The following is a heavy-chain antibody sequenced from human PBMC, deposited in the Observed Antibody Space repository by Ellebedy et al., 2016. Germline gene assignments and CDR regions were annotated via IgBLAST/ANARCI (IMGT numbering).Heavy chain of an antibody. D-gene: IGHD2-2*01. CDR1: GFTFTDYY. CDR2: LDPDSGGP. Sequence: ASVKVSXXASGFTFTDYYINWVRQAPGQGLEWMGWLDPDSGGPNYAQKFQGRVTMTRDTSINTAYLELTSDDAAIYYCARSSSSFGLDVWGQGTTVTVSS. CDR3: ARSSSSFGLDV. V-gene: IGHV1-2*02. J-gene: IGHJ6*02.